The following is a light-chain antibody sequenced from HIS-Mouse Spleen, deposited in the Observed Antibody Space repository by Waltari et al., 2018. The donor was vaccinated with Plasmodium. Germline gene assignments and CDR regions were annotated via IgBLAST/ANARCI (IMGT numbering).Light chain of an antibody. CDR3: QQYYSTPFT. CDR1: QTGLYSSNNKNY. J-gene: IGKJ3*01. CDR2: WAS. V-gene: IGKV4-1*01. Sequence: DIVMTQSTDSLAVSLGERATINCKSSQTGLYSSNNKNYLAWYQQKPGQPPKLLIYWASTRESGVPDRFSGSGSGTDFTLTISSLQAEDVAVYYCQQYYSTPFTFGPGTKVDIK.